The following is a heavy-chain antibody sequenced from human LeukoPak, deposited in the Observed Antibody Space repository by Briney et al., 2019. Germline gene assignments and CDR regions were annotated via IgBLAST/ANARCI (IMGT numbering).Heavy chain of an antibody. CDR2: IKPNSGGT. CDR1: GYTFTGYY. Sequence: SVKVSCKASGYTFTGYYMHWVRQAPGHPLEWMGLIKPNSGGTNYAQQFQGRVTMTRDTSISTAYMEPSRLRSDDTAVYYCARVATVTTADYWGQGTLVTVSS. J-gene: IGHJ4*02. D-gene: IGHD4-17*01. CDR3: ARVATVTTADY. V-gene: IGHV1-2*06.